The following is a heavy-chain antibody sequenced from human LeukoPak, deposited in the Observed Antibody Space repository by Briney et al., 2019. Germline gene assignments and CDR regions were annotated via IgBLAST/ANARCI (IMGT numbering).Heavy chain of an antibody. Sequence: GESLQISCQSSGYSFTSYWIGWVRQMPGKGLEWMGIIYPGDSDTRYSPSFQGQVTISADKSISTAYLQWSSLKASDTAMYYCAKTYGDNSVAYFDYWGQGTLVTVSS. CDR2: IYPGDSDT. D-gene: IGHD4-23*01. J-gene: IGHJ4*01. CDR3: AKTYGDNSVAYFDY. CDR1: GYSFTSYW. V-gene: IGHV5-51*01.